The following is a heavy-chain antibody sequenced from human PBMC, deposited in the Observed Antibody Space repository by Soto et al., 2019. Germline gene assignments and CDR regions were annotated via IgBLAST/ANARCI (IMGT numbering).Heavy chain of an antibody. CDR3: ERHLAEYSSASGFDY. CDR2: IYPGDSNI. D-gene: IGHD6-6*01. J-gene: IGHJ4*02. CDR1: GYSFSSHW. V-gene: IGHV5-51*01. Sequence: GESLKISCKGSGYSFSSHWIGWVRQMPGKGLEWMGIIYPGDSNIRYSPSFEGQIDMSADRSINTAYLRLSRLKASDTATYYCERHLAEYSSASGFDYWGQGTLVTVSS.